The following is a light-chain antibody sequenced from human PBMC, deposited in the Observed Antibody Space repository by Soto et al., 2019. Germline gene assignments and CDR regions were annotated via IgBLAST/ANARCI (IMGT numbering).Light chain of an antibody. CDR2: GAS. J-gene: IGKJ2*01. CDR1: RSVSSSY. CDR3: QQYSSSPPVYT. V-gene: IGKV3-20*01. Sequence: EIVLTQSPGTLSLSPGERATLSCRASRSVSSSYLAWYQQKPGQAPRLLIYGASFRATGIPDRFSGSASGTDVTLTISRLEPEDFAVYYCQQYSSSPPVYTFGQGTKLEI.